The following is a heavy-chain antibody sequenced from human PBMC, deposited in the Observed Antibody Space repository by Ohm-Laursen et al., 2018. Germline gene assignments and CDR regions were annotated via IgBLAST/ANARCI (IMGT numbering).Heavy chain of an antibody. CDR1: GFTFDDYA. V-gene: IGHV3-9*01. Sequence: RSLRLSCAASGFTFDDYAMHWVRQAPGTGLEWVSGISWNSGSIGYADSVKGRFTISRDNAKNSLYLQMNSLRAEDTALYYCAKGTNDCGDYRYNWFDPWGQGTLVTVSS. D-gene: IGHD4-17*01. J-gene: IGHJ5*02. CDR3: AKGTNDCGDYRYNWFDP. CDR2: ISWNSGSI.